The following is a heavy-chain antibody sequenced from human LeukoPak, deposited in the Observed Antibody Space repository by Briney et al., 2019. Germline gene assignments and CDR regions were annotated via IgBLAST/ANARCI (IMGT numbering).Heavy chain of an antibody. CDR1: GGSISSTTSY. D-gene: IGHD2-2*03. CDR3: ARHGSTDYFDY. J-gene: IGHJ4*02. Sequence: PSETLSLTCAVSGGSISSTTSYWGWIRQPPGKRLEWIGRIYYSGSTFYNPSLKSRVTISVDTSKNQFSLRLSSATAADTAVYYCARHGSTDYFDYWGQGTLVTVSS. CDR2: IYYSGST. V-gene: IGHV4-39*01.